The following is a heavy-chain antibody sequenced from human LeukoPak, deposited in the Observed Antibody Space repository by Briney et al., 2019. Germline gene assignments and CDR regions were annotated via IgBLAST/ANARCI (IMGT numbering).Heavy chain of an antibody. CDR1: GGSISSSSYY. D-gene: IGHD5-18*01. CDR3: ARNRGYSYATVGRYFDY. J-gene: IGHJ4*02. CDR2: IYYSGST. Sequence: PSETLSLTCTVSGGSISSSSYYWGWIRQPPGKGLEWIGSIYYSGSTYYNPSLKSRVTISVDTSKNQFSLKLSSVTAADTAVYYCARNRGYSYATVGRYFDYWGQGTLVTVSS. V-gene: IGHV4-39*07.